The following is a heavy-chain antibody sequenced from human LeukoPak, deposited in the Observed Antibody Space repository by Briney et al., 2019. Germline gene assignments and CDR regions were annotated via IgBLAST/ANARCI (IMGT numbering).Heavy chain of an antibody. D-gene: IGHD5-24*01. CDR2: IYTSGST. Sequence: RPSETLSLTRTVSGGSISSGSYYWNWIRQPAGKGLEWIGRIYTSGSTNYNPSLKSRVTISVDTSKNQFSLKLSSVTAADTAVYYCARGGGYNPYYWGQGTLVTVSS. CDR1: GGSISSGSYY. J-gene: IGHJ4*02. CDR3: ARGGGYNPYY. V-gene: IGHV4-61*02.